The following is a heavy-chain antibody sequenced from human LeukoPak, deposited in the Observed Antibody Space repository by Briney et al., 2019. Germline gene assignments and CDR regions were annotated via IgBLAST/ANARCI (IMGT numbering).Heavy chain of an antibody. CDR1: GFTFSSYA. V-gene: IGHV3-15*01. D-gene: IGHD2-2*01. J-gene: IGHJ4*02. Sequence: GGSLRLSCAASGFTFSSYAMSWVRQAPGKGLEWVGRIKSKTDGGTTYYAAPVKGRFTISRDDSKNTLYLQMNSLKTEDTAVYYCTTDMPLRQPCQLQSRFDYWGQGTLVTVSS. CDR3: TTDMPLRQPCQLQSRFDY. CDR2: IKSKTDGGTT.